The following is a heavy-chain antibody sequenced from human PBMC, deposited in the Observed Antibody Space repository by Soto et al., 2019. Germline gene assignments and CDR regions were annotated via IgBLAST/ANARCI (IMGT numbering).Heavy chain of an antibody. V-gene: IGHV4-59*01. CDR1: GGSISNYY. Sequence: PSETLCLTCTVAGGSISNYYWSWIRQHPGRGLEWIGHIFYSGSTNYNPALKSRVTISVDTSKSQFSLKLSSVTAADTAVYYCAKDSGYNYGYFRWFDPWGQGTLVTVSS. D-gene: IGHD5-18*01. J-gene: IGHJ5*02. CDR2: IFYSGST. CDR3: AKDSGYNYGYFRWFDP.